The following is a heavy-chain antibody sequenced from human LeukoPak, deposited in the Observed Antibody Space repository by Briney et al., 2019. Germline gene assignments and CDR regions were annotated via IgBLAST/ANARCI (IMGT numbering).Heavy chain of an antibody. CDR1: GFTFSSYE. CDR3: ARGRVTGDYVRDFDY. CDR2: VSSSGGTI. Sequence: QSGGSLRLSCAASGFTFSSYEMNWVRQAPGKGPEWVSYVSSSGGTIFYAASVKGRFTISRDNAKNSLYLQMNSLRAEDTAVYYCARGRVTGDYVRDFDYWGQGTLVTVSS. V-gene: IGHV3-48*03. D-gene: IGHD4-17*01. J-gene: IGHJ4*02.